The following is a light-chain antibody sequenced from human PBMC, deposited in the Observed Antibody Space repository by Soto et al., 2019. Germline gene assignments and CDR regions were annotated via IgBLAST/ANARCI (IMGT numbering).Light chain of an antibody. CDR2: AAS. J-gene: IGKJ1*01. V-gene: IGKV1-39*01. CDR1: QTVSTY. CDR3: QQTSSSPWT. Sequence: DILMTQSPSSLSASIVDRVTISCRTSQTVSTYLHCYQHKPGRGPTRLIDAASSLQSGLPSRFSGSGSGTDFTLTIGSLQPEDFATYYCQQTSSSPWTFGQGTKV.